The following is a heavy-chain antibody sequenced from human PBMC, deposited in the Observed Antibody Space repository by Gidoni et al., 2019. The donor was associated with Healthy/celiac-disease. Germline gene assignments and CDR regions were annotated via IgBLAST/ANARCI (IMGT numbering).Heavy chain of an antibody. Sequence: QVQLQESGPGLVKPSQTLSLTCTVSGGSIRRGGYYWRWIRQHPGKGLEWIGYIYYSGSTYYHPSLKSRVTISVDTSKNQFSLKLSSVTAADTAVYYCARGRLWFGELVYFDYWGQGTLVTVSS. CDR2: IYYSGST. J-gene: IGHJ4*02. CDR3: ARGRLWFGELVYFDY. D-gene: IGHD3-10*01. V-gene: IGHV4-31*03. CDR1: GGSIRRGGYY.